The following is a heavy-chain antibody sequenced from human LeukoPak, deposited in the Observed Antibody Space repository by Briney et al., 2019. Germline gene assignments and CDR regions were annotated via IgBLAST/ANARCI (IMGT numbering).Heavy chain of an antibody. J-gene: IGHJ4*02. CDR2: IRYDGSNK. Sequence: GGSLRLSCAASGFTFSSYGIHWVRQAPGKGLEWVAFIRYDGSNKYYADSVKGRFTISRDNSKNTLYLQMNSLRAEDTAVYYCARNSYYYDSSGSAGFDYWGQGTLVTVSS. V-gene: IGHV3-30*02. D-gene: IGHD3-22*01. CDR3: ARNSYYYDSSGSAGFDY. CDR1: GFTFSSYG.